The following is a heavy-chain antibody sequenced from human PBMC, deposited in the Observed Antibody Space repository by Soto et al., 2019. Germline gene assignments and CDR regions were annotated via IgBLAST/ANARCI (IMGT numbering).Heavy chain of an antibody. J-gene: IGHJ6*02. CDR1: GFTFSDYY. Sequence: GGSLRLSCAASGFTFSDYYMSWIRQAPGKGLEWVSYVSSSGSTIYYADSVKGRFTISRDNAKNSLYLQMNSLRAEDTAVYYCAKDQGYYYYYGMDVWGQGTTVTVSS. CDR2: VSSSGSTI. CDR3: AKDQGYYYYYGMDV. V-gene: IGHV3-11*04.